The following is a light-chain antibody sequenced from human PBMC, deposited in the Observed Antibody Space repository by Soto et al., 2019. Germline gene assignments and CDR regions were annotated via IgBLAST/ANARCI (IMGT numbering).Light chain of an antibody. J-gene: IGLJ3*02. CDR2: ANT. Sequence: QSVLTQPPSGSGAPGQRVTISCTGSSSNIGADYDVHWYQQLPGAAPKLLIRANTHRPSGVPDRFSASKSGTSASLAITGLQADDEADYYCQSYDSSISGSVFGGGTKLTVL. CDR3: QSYDSSISGSV. V-gene: IGLV1-40*01. CDR1: SSNIGADYD.